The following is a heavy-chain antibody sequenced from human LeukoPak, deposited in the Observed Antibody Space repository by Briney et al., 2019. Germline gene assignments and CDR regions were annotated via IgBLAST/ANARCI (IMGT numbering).Heavy chain of an antibody. CDR3: AAVADTADYYGMDV. D-gene: IGHD6-19*01. CDR2: IYTSGNT. Sequence: PSETLSLTCTVSGGSISSGSYYWSWIRQPAGKTLEWIGRIYTSGNTNYNPSLKGRVTISVDTSKNQFSLKLSSVTVADTAVYYCAAVADTADYYGMDVWGQGTTVTVSS. J-gene: IGHJ6*02. CDR1: GGSISSGSYY. V-gene: IGHV4-61*02.